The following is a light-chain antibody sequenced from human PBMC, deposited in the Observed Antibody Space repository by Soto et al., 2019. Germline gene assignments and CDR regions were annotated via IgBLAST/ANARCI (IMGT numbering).Light chain of an antibody. CDR2: TAA. CDR1: RSGTGN. V-gene: IGKV3D-15*01. Sequence: ITQSKGTLSLPPAEGVTLSGRASRSGTGNSLAWYQQKPRQTPTRLIYTAASRAAAVPDRFSGSGAATDFTPTISSRLSEDVAVYYCQQYNNWPPVTFGQGTRLEIK. J-gene: IGKJ5*01. CDR3: QQYNNWPPVT.